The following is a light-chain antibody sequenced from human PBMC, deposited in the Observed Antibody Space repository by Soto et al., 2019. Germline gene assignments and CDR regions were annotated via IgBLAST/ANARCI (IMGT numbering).Light chain of an antibody. CDR2: GVT. J-gene: IGLJ1*01. V-gene: IGLV2-14*03. Sequence: QSALTQPASVSGSPGQSITISCTGTSSDIGAHDDVSWYQQHPGKVPNLLIYGVTDRPSGISNRFSGSKSGNVASLTISGLQAEDEADYYCCSYTSDLTPYVFGTGTKVTVL. CDR3: CSYTSDLTPYV. CDR1: SSDIGAHDD.